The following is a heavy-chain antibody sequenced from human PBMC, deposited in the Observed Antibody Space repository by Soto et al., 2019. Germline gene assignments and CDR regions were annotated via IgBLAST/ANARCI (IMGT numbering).Heavy chain of an antibody. V-gene: IGHV2-5*02. J-gene: IGHJ4*02. CDR2: IYWDDDK. CDR1: GFSLSTSGVG. D-gene: IGHD5-18*01. CDR3: AHRLDTAMVTPNFDY. Sequence: QITLKESGPTLVKPTQTLTLTCTFSGFSLSTSGVGVGWTRQPPGKTLEWRALIYWDDDKRYSPSLKSRLTITKEPSTDQVVRTMTNMDPADTATYNCAHRLDTAMVTPNFDYWGQGTLVTVSS.